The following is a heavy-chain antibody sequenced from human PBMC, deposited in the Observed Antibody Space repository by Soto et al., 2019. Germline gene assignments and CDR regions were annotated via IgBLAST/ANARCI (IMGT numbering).Heavy chain of an antibody. J-gene: IGHJ5*02. CDR3: AGPRTRVNWFDP. CDR1: GGSFSGYY. Sequence: QVQLQQWGAGLLKPSETLSLTCAVYGGSFSGYYWSWIRQPPGKGLEWIGEINHSGSTNYNPSLKSRVTISVDTSKNQFSLKLSSVTAADTAVYYCAGPRTRVNWFDPWGQGTLVTVSS. V-gene: IGHV4-34*01. D-gene: IGHD4-17*01. CDR2: INHSGST.